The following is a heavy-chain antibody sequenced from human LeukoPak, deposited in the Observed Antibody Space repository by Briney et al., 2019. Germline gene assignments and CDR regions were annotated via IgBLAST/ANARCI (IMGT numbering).Heavy chain of an antibody. CDR2: IYHSGST. CDR1: GGSISSSNW. J-gene: IGHJ4*02. Sequence: SETLSLTCAVSGGSISSSNWWSWVRQPPGKGLEWIGEIYHSGSTNYNPSLKSRVTISVDKSKNQFSLKLSSVTAADTAVYYCARGRSMMIKASYFDYWGQGTLVTVSS. V-gene: IGHV4-4*02. D-gene: IGHD2/OR15-2a*01. CDR3: ARGRSMMIKASYFDY.